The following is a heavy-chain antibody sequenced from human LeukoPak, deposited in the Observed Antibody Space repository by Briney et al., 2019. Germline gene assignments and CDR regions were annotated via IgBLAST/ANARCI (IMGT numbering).Heavy chain of an antibody. D-gene: IGHD5-12*01. CDR1: GGSISSSSYY. CDR3: ARVPNASGYDYLVWYFDL. V-gene: IGHV4-39*07. CDR2: IYYSGST. J-gene: IGHJ2*01. Sequence: SETLSLTCTVSGGSISSSSYYWGWIRQPPGKGLEWIGSIYYSGSTYYNPSLKSRVTISVDTSKNQFSLKLSSVTAADTAVYYCARVPNASGYDYLVWYFDLWGRGTLVTVSS.